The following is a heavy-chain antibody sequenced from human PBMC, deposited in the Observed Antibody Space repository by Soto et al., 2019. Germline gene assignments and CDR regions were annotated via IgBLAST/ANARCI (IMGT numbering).Heavy chain of an antibody. Sequence: PGGSLRLSCAASGFTFTSNAMTWVRQAPGKGLEWVSGITNSGGSTFYADSVKGRFSISRDNSKNTLYLQMNSLRADDTAVYYCAKIWAAAAPWYPIDFWGQGTLVTVSS. V-gene: IGHV3-23*01. D-gene: IGHD6-13*01. CDR2: ITNSGGST. CDR3: AKIWAAAAPWYPIDF. J-gene: IGHJ4*02. CDR1: GFTFTSNA.